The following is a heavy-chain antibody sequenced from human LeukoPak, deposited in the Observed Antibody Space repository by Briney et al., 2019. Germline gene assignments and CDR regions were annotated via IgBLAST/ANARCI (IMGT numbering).Heavy chain of an antibody. Sequence: ASVKVSCKASGYTFTDYYMHWVRQAPGQGLEWMGWISPNSGGTNYAQKFQGRVTMTRDTSISTAYMELSRLRSDDTAVYYCARYYYDSSGYYYDDYWGQGTLVTVSS. J-gene: IGHJ4*02. CDR1: GYTFTDYY. CDR2: ISPNSGGT. CDR3: ARYYYDSSGYYYDDY. V-gene: IGHV1-2*02. D-gene: IGHD3-22*01.